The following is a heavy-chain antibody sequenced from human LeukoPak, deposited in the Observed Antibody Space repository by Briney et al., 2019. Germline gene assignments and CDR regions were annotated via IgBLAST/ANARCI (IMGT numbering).Heavy chain of an antibody. V-gene: IGHV4-39*01. CDR1: GGSISSSSYY. J-gene: IGHJ4*02. D-gene: IGHD3-10*01. CDR3: ARGYKGLLWFGEGFDY. Sequence: SETLSLTCTVSGGSISSSSYYWGWIRQPPGKGLEWIGSIYYSGSTYYNPSLKSRVTISVDTSKNQFSLKLSSVTAADTAVYYCARGYKGLLWFGEGFDYWGQGTLVTVSS. CDR2: IYYSGST.